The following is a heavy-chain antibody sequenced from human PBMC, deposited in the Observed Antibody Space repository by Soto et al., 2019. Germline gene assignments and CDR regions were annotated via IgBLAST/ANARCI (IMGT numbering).Heavy chain of an antibody. J-gene: IGHJ5*02. D-gene: IGHD2-2*01. CDR3: ARAGNCTSTTCFSGWLAP. CDR1: GYTFTSYS. CDR2: INTDNGKT. V-gene: IGHV1-3*04. Sequence: ASVKVSCKASGYTFTSYSIHWVRQAPGQRLEWMGWINTDNGKTRDSQKFQDRVTLTRDTSANTAYMELSSLTSEDTAVYYCARAGNCTSTTCFSGWLAPWGQRTLVTVSS.